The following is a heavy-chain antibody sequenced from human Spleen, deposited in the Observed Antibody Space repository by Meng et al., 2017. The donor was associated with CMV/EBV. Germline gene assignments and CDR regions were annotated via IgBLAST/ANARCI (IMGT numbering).Heavy chain of an antibody. CDR1: GFTFDDYT. CDR2: ISWDGGST. J-gene: IGHJ6*02. V-gene: IGHV3-43*01. D-gene: IGHD2-2*01. Sequence: GGSLRLSCAASGFTFDDYTTHWVRQAPGKGLEWVSLISWDGGSTYYADSVKGRFTISRDNSKNSLYLQMNSLRTEDTALYYCAKDSCSSTSCYYYYYYGMDVWGQGTTVTVSS. CDR3: AKDSCSSTSCYYYYYYGMDV.